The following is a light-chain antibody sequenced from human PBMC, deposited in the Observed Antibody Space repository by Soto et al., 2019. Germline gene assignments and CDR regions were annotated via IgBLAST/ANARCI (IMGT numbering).Light chain of an antibody. Sequence: EIVLTQSPGTLSLSPGERATLSCRASRSVSSYLAWYQQKPGQAPRLLIYDASNRATGIPARFSGSGSGTDFTLTISSLEPEDFAVYYCQQRSNWPPGLTFGGGTKVDIK. CDR2: DAS. J-gene: IGKJ4*01. CDR1: RSVSSY. V-gene: IGKV3-11*01. CDR3: QQRSNWPPGLT.